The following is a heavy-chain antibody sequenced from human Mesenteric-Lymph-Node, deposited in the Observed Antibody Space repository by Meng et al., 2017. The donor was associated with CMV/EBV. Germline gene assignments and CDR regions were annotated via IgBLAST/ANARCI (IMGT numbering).Heavy chain of an antibody. J-gene: IGHJ1*01. CDR3: AREPYSSGWLKYFQH. CDR2: IYYSGST. D-gene: IGHD6-19*01. CDR1: GGSISSYY. V-gene: IGHV4-59*12. Sequence: GSLRLSCTVSGGSISSYYWSWIRQPPGKGLEWIGYIYYSGSTNYNPSLKSRVTISVDTSKSQFSLKLNSVTATDTAVYYCAREPYSSGWLKYFQHWGQGTLVTVSS.